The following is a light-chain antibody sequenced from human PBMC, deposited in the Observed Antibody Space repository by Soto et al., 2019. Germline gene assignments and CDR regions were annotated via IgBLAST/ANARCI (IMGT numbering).Light chain of an antibody. CDR1: QSVSTN. CDR3: QQYNDWPLT. J-gene: IGKJ4*01. Sequence: EIVMTQSPATLSVSPGERASLSCRASQSVSTNLAWYQQKPAQAPRLLIYGASTRATGIPARFSGGGSGTEVTLTISSLQSADFAVYYCQQYNDWPLTFGGGTKVEIK. V-gene: IGKV3-15*01. CDR2: GAS.